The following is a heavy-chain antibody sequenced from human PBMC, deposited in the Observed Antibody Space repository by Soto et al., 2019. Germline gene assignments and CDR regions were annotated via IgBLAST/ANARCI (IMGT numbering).Heavy chain of an antibody. CDR2: IYHIGST. CDR3: ARGKRRLWFRELYTYYYYYGMDV. V-gene: IGHV4-4*02. CDR1: GGSISSSNW. Sequence: SETLSLTCAVSGGSISSSNWWSWVRQPPGKGLEWIGEIYHIGSTNYNPSLKSRVTISVDKSKNQFSLKLSSVTAADTAVYYCARGKRRLWFRELYTYYYYYGMDVWGQGTRVTVSS. D-gene: IGHD3-10*01. J-gene: IGHJ6*02.